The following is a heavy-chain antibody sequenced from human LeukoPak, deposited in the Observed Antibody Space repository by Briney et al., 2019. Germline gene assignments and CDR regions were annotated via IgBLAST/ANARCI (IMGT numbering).Heavy chain of an antibody. CDR1: GFTFSSYW. CDR2: IKQDGSEK. CDR3: ARGPPSYYYDSSGYSGY. V-gene: IGHV3-7*01. D-gene: IGHD3-22*01. J-gene: IGHJ4*02. Sequence: PGGSLRLSCAASGFTFSSYWMSWVRQAPGKGLEWGANIKQDGSEKYYVDSVKGRFTISRDNAKNSLYLQMNSLRAEDTAVYYCARGPPSYYYDSSGYSGYWGQGTLVTVSS.